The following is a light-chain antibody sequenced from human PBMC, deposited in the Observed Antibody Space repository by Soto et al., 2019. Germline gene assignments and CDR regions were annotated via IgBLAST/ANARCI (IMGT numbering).Light chain of an antibody. V-gene: IGLV1-44*01. Sequence: QSVLPQPPSASVTPGQRGTIPCSGSSSNIGSNTVNWYQQLPGTDPKLLIYSNNQRPSGVPDRFSGSKSGTSASLAISGLQSEDEADYYCAAWDDILTGPSWVFGGGTKLTVL. CDR2: SNN. CDR1: SSNIGSNT. CDR3: AAWDDILTGPSWV. J-gene: IGLJ3*02.